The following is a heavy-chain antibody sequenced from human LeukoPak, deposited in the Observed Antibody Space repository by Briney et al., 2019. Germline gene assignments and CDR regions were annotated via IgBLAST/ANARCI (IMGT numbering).Heavy chain of an antibody. CDR3: ARLGGPVDTAMVYFDY. V-gene: IGHV4-59*01. CDR1: GGSISSYY. Sequence: SETLSLTCTVSGGSISSYYWSWVRQPPGQGLEWFGYIYYSGSTNYNPSLKSRVTISVDTSKNQFSLKLSSVTAADTAVYYCARLGGPVDTAMVYFDYWGQGTLVTVSS. D-gene: IGHD5-18*01. J-gene: IGHJ4*02. CDR2: IYYSGST.